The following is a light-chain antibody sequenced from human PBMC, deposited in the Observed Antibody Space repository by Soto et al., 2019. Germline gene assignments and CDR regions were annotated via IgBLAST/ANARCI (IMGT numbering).Light chain of an antibody. Sequence: DVQMTQSTSSLSASVGDRVTITCRASETISTYLNWYRQKPGKAPELLLYAASSLQSGVPSRFSGSGSGTDFTLTISSLQPADFATYYCQQSFRSRWTFGQGTKVEIK. CDR3: QQSFRSRWT. J-gene: IGKJ1*01. CDR1: ETISTY. V-gene: IGKV1-39*01. CDR2: AAS.